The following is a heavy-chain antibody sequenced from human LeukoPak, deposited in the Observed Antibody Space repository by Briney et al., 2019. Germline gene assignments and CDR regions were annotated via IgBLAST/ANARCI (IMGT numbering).Heavy chain of an antibody. CDR3: AKDYSSGWYNYYYYGMDV. Sequence: GGSLGLSCAASGFTFSSYGMHWVRQAPGKGLEWVAVISYDGSNKYYADSVKGRFTISRDNSKNTLYLQMNSLRAEDTAVYYCAKDYSSGWYNYYYYGMDVWGQGTTVTVSS. J-gene: IGHJ6*02. CDR1: GFTFSSYG. CDR2: ISYDGSNK. V-gene: IGHV3-30*18. D-gene: IGHD6-19*01.